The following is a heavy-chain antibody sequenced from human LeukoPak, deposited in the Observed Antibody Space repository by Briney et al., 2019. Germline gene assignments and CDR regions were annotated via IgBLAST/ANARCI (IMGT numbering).Heavy chain of an antibody. Sequence: GGSLRLSCAASGFTFSSHAMVWVRQAPGKGLEWVSFISHDGSESFHTESVKGRFTISRDNSKNTLYLQMNSLRAEDTALYYCAKDDWPTVTTEYYFDQWGQGTLVTVSS. D-gene: IGHD4-17*01. V-gene: IGHV3-30-3*01. CDR2: ISHDGSES. J-gene: IGHJ4*02. CDR3: AKDDWPTVTTEYYFDQ. CDR1: GFTFSSHA.